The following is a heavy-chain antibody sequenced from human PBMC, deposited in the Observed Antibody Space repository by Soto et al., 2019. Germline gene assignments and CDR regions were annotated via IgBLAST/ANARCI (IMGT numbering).Heavy chain of an antibody. CDR1: GGSISSGGYY. J-gene: IGHJ6*02. D-gene: IGHD3-10*01. CDR2: IYYSGST. CDR3: ARVLSGEVRGVISPYYFYGMDV. Sequence: SETLSLTCTVSGGSISSGGYYWSWIRQHPGKGLEWIGYIYYSGSTYYNPSLKSRVTISVDTSKNQFSLKLSSVTAADTAVYYCARVLSGEVRGVISPYYFYGMDVWGQGTTVTVSS. V-gene: IGHV4-31*03.